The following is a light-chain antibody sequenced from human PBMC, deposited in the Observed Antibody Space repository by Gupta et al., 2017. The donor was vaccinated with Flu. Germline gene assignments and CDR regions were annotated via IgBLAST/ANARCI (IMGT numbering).Light chain of an antibody. CDR3: DSDSSSSNLV. Sequence: ITISCTGTSSDVGGDKYVSWYHQHAGKPHNRMIYEVSKRTAGVATGFSASKTGNTASLTISVRLVGDAADYYYDSDSSSSNLVFGGGTKLTVL. CDR2: EVS. V-gene: IGLV2-14*01. J-gene: IGLJ2*01. CDR1: SSDVGGDKY.